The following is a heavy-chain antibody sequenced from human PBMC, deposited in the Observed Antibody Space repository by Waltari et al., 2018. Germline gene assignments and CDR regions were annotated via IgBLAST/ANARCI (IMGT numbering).Heavy chain of an antibody. V-gene: IGHV1-24*01. J-gene: IGHJ4*02. CDR2: FDYDDGET. Sequence: QVQLVQSGAEVKKPAASVKASCTVSVYTLTALSMHLVRQAHGKGLEWMGGFDYDDGETNYAQKFQGRVTMTEDTSTDTAYMELSSVRSEDTAVYYCATAGDGSGSYFLDYWGQGTLVTVSS. CDR3: ATAGDGSGSYFLDY. D-gene: IGHD1-26*01. CDR1: VYTLTALS.